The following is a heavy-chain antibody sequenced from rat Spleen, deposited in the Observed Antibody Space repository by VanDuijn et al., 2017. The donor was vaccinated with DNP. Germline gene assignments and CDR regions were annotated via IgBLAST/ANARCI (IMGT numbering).Heavy chain of an antibody. D-gene: IGHD1-10*01. CDR3: ARHRTTSPYYYVMDA. CDR1: GFNFSDYY. CDR2: ISYDGRST. Sequence: EVQLVESDGGLVQPGRSLKLSCAPPGFNFSDYYMAWVRQAPTKGMEWVATISYDGRSTYYRDSVKGRFTISRDNAKSTLYLHMDSLRSEDTATYYCARHRTTSPYYYVMDAWGQGASDTVSS. V-gene: IGHV5-29*01. J-gene: IGHJ4*01.